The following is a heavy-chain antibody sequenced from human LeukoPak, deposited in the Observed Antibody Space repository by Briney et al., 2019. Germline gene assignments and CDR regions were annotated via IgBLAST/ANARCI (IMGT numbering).Heavy chain of an antibody. D-gene: IGHD3-10*01. Sequence: ASVKVSCKASGYTFTGYYMHWVRQATGQGLEWMGWMNPNSGNTGYAQKFQGRVTMTRNTSISTAYMELSSLRSEDTAVYYCARGLVGGFGDDYWGQGTLVTVSS. J-gene: IGHJ4*02. CDR1: GYTFTGYY. V-gene: IGHV1-8*02. CDR2: MNPNSGNT. CDR3: ARGLVGGFGDDY.